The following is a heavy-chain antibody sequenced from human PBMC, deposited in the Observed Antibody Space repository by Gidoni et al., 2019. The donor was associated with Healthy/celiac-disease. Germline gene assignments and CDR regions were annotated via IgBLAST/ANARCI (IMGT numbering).Heavy chain of an antibody. CDR1: GGSFSAYY. V-gene: IGHV4-34*01. CDR2: INHSGST. Sequence: QVQLQQWGAGLLTPSETLSRTCAVYGGSFSAYYWSWIRQPTGKGLEWIGEINHSGSTNYNPSLKSRVTISVDTSKNQFSLKLSSVTAADTAVYYCARVGAAGIGYWGQGTLVTVSS. CDR3: ARVGAAGIGY. D-gene: IGHD6-13*01. J-gene: IGHJ4*02.